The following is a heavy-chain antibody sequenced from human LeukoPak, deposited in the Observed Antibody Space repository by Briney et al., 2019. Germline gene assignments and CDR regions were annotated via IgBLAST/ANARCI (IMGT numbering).Heavy chain of an antibody. J-gene: IGHJ4*02. V-gene: IGHV1-3*03. CDR3: ASMGLFDY. Sequence: ASVKVSCKASGYTFTSYAIHWVRQAPGQRLEWMGWINAGSGNTKYLEEFQGRVTITRDTAASTAYMELSSLRSEDTAVYYCASMGLFDYWGQGTLVTVSS. CDR2: INAGSGNT. CDR1: GYTFTSYA. D-gene: IGHD3-10*01.